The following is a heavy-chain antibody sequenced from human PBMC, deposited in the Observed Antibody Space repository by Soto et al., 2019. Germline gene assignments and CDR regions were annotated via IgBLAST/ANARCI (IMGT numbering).Heavy chain of an antibody. CDR2: ISAYNGNT. Sequence: QVPLVQSGAEVKKPGASVKVSCKASGYTFTSYGISWVRQAPGQGLEWMGWISAYNGNTNYAQKLQGRVTMTTDTSTSTAYIELRSLRSDDTAVYYCARVPYYDFWSGYSPPDYWGQGTLVTVSS. CDR3: ARVPYYDFWSGYSPPDY. J-gene: IGHJ4*02. V-gene: IGHV1-18*04. D-gene: IGHD3-3*01. CDR1: GYTFTSYG.